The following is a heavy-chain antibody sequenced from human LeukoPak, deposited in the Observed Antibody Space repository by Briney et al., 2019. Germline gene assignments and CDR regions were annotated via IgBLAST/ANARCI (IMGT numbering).Heavy chain of an antibody. Sequence: PGGSLRLSCAASGLTFSSYEMNWVRQAPWKVLEWVSYISSSGSSIYYADSVKDRFTISRDNAKKSLYLQMHSLRAEDTAVYYCARDSHKFDSSGYYPDAFDIWGQGTMVTVSS. CDR1: GLTFSSYE. J-gene: IGHJ3*02. CDR3: ARDSHKFDSSGYYPDAFDI. V-gene: IGHV3-48*03. CDR2: ISSSGSSI. D-gene: IGHD3-22*01.